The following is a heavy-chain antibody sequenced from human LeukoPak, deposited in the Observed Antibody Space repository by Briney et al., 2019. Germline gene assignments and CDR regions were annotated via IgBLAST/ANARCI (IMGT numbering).Heavy chain of an antibody. J-gene: IGHJ3*02. CDR2: IYSDGSRT. Sequence: GGSLRLSCAASGFTFSNYAMHWVRQGPGKGLAWVSRIYSDGSRTTYADSVKGRFTISGDNAKNTLYLQMNSLRVDDTAVYYCTRSGRGGAFDIWGQGTMVTVSS. D-gene: IGHD1-26*01. V-gene: IGHV3-74*03. CDR1: GFTFSNYA. CDR3: TRSGRGGAFDI.